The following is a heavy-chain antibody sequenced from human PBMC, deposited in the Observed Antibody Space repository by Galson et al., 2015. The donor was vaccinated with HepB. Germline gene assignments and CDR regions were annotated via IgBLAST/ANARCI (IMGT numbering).Heavy chain of an antibody. Sequence: SLRLSCAASGFTFNNYGMHWVRQAPGKGLEWVAGIWYDGSNTYYADSVKGRFTISRDNSKNTLYLQMNSLRAEDTAVYYCAREHIVVVPAVITVDSWGQGSLVTVSS. CDR3: AREHIVVVPAVITVDS. CDR2: IWYDGSNT. CDR1: GFTFNNYG. D-gene: IGHD2-2*01. J-gene: IGHJ4*02. V-gene: IGHV3-33*08.